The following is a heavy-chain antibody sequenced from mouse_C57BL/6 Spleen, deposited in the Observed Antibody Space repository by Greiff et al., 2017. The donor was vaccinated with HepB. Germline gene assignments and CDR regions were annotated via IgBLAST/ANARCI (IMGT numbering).Heavy chain of an antibody. CDR3: ARSPSYYYGSSYGYFDY. D-gene: IGHD1-1*01. CDR1: GYSITSGYD. CDR2: ISYSGST. J-gene: IGHJ2*01. V-gene: IGHV3-1*01. Sequence: VQLKESGPGMVKPSQSLSLTCTVTGYSITSGYDWHWIRHFPGNKLEWMGYISYSGSTNYNPSLKSRISITHDTSKNHFFLKLNSVTTEDTATYYCARSPSYYYGSSYGYFDYWGQGTTLTVSS.